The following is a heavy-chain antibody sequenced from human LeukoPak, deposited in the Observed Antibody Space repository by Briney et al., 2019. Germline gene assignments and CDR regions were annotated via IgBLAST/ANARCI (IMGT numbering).Heavy chain of an antibody. CDR2: ISSNSSTK. CDR3: ASTLRSTSTYDHYYYMDV. Sequence: GGSLRLSCAASGFTFSCYSMNWVRQAPGKGLEWVSYISSNSSTKYYADSVKGRFTISRDNAKNSLYLQMNSLRAEDTAVYYCASTLRSTSTYDHYYYMDVWGKGTTFTVSS. V-gene: IGHV3-48*01. D-gene: IGHD5/OR15-5a*01. CDR1: GFTFSCYS. J-gene: IGHJ6*03.